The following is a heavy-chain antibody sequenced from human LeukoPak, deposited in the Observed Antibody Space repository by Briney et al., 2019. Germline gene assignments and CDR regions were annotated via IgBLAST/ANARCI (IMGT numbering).Heavy chain of an antibody. Sequence: PSETLSLTCTVSGGSINSYYWSWIRQPPGKGLEWIGYIYYSGTTNYNPSLKSRVTISVDTSKNQFSLKLSSVTAADTAVYYCARYSYGYHDAFDIWGQGTMVTVSS. CDR1: GGSINSYY. CDR2: IYYSGTT. CDR3: ARYSYGYHDAFDI. D-gene: IGHD5-18*01. J-gene: IGHJ3*02. V-gene: IGHV4-59*08.